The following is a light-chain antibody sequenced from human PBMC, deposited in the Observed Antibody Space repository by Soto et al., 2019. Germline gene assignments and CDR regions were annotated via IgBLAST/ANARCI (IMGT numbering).Light chain of an antibody. V-gene: IGKV1-5*03. J-gene: IGKJ1*01. CDR2: KAS. Sequence: DIQMTQSPSTLSASVGDRVTITCRASQSNSWVAWYQQKPGKAPKLLIYKASSLESGVPSRFSGSGSGTEFTLTISSLQPDDFATYYCQQYDSYSVTVGQGTKVEIK. CDR1: QSNSW. CDR3: QQYDSYSVT.